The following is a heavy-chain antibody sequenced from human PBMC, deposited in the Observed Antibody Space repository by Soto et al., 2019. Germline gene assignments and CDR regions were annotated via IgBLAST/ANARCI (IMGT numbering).Heavy chain of an antibody. V-gene: IGHV4-39*01. J-gene: IGHJ4*02. CDR3: ARQEGYTSGCQGY. Sequence: QLQLQESGPGLVKPSETLSLTCSVSGGSVGSSNYYWGWVRQPPGEGLEWIGSIYYKGGTNYNPALNSRVTISLDTSKNQFSLKLTSVTAADTAIYYCARQEGYTSGCQGYWGQGTLVTVSS. CDR1: GGSVGSSNYY. D-gene: IGHD6-19*01. CDR2: IYYKGGT.